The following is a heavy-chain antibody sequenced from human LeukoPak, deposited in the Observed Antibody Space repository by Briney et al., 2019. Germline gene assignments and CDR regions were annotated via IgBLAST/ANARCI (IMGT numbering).Heavy chain of an antibody. CDR1: GYSISSGYY. CDR3: ARSVVTATLGWFDP. V-gene: IGHV4-38-2*01. CDR2: IYHSGST. D-gene: IGHD2-21*02. Sequence: SETLSLTCAVSGYSISSGYYWGWIRQPPGKGLEWIGNIYHSGSTYYNPSLKSRVTISVDKSKNQFSLKLRSVTAADTAVYYCARSVVTATLGWFDPWGQGTLVTDSS. J-gene: IGHJ5*02.